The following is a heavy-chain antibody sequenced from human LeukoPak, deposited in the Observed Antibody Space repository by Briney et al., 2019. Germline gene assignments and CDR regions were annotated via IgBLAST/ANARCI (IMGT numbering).Heavy chain of an antibody. V-gene: IGHV4-59*08. D-gene: IGHD5-24*01. CDR3: ARHSARDGYNYLTYFDY. CDR1: GGSISSYY. CDR2: IYYSGST. J-gene: IGHJ4*02. Sequence: SETLSLTCTVSGGSISSYYWSWIRHPPGKGLECIGYIYYSGSTNYNPSLKSRVTISVDTSKNQFSLKLTSVTAADTAVYYCARHSARDGYNYLTYFDYWGQGTLVTVSS.